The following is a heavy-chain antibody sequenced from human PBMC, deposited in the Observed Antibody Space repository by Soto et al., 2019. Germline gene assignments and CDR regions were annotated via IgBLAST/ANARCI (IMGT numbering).Heavy chain of an antibody. CDR3: AREAPTTVTPFQH. Sequence: GGSLRLSYAASGFTFSSYSMNWVRQAPGKGLEWVSSISSSSSYIYYANSVKGRFTISRDNAKNSLYLQMNSLRAEDTAVYYCAREAPTTVTPFQHWGQGTLVTVSS. V-gene: IGHV3-21*01. CDR1: GFTFSSYS. D-gene: IGHD4-17*01. J-gene: IGHJ1*01. CDR2: ISSSSSYI.